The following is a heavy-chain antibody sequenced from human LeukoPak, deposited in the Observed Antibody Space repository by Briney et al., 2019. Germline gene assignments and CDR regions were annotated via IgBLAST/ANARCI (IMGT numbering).Heavy chain of an antibody. CDR2: INPNSGGT. CDR1: GYTFTGYY. CDR3: ARVLPAAQPFPRNYYYYYMDV. D-gene: IGHD6-6*01. Sequence: GASVKVSCKASGYTFTGYYMHWVRQAPGQGLEWMGWINPNSGGTNYAQKFQGRVTMTRDTSISTAYMELSRLRSDDTAVYYCARVLPAAQPFPRNYYYYYMDVWGKGTMVTVSS. J-gene: IGHJ6*03. V-gene: IGHV1-2*02.